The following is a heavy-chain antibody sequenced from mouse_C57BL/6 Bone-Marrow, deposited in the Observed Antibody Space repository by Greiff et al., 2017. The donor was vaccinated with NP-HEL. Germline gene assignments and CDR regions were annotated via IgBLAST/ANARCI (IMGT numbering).Heavy chain of an antibody. CDR3: ARLIGTFDY. CDR1: GYTFTSYD. CDR2: IYPSDGST. Sequence: QVQLQQSGPELVKPGASVKLSCKASGYTFTSYDINWVKQRPGQGLEWIGWIYPSDGSTKYNEKFKGKATFTVDTSSIPTYMELHRLSSEDSAVYFCARLIGTFDYWGQGTTLTVSS. V-gene: IGHV1-85*01. D-gene: IGHD4-1*01. J-gene: IGHJ2*01.